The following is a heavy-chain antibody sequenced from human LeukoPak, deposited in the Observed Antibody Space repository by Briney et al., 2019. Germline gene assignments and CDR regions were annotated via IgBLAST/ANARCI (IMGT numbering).Heavy chain of an antibody. CDR2: ISGSGGST. CDR1: GFTFSSYA. J-gene: IGHJ4*02. CDR3: ARGVIAAPYYFDY. V-gene: IGHV3-23*01. D-gene: IGHD6-25*01. Sequence: PGGSLRLSCAASGFTFSSYAMSWVRQAPGKGLEWVSAISGSGGSTYYADSVKGRFTISRDNSKNTLYLQMNSLRAEDTAVYYCARGVIAAPYYFDYWGQGTLVTVPS.